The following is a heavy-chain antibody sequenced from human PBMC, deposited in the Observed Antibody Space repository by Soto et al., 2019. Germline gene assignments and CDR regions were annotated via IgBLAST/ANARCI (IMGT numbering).Heavy chain of an antibody. D-gene: IGHD2-15*01. V-gene: IGHV3-30*18. CDR3: AKDPVPYCSGGSCYRYDY. Sequence: GGSLRLSCAASGFTLSTYGMHWVRQTPGKGLEWVATISYDGNKKYYADSVKGRFTISSDNSKNTLYLQMNSLRAEDTAVYYCAKDPVPYCSGGSCYRYDYWGQGSLVTVSS. CDR1: GFTLSTYG. CDR2: ISYDGNKK. J-gene: IGHJ4*02.